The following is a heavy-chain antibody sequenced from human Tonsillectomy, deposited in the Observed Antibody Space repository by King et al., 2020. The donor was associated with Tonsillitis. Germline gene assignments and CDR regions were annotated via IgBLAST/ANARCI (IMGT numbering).Heavy chain of an antibody. CDR2: ISSSGSYK. Sequence: VQLVESGGGLVKPGGSLRLSCAASEFTFSSYSMKWVRQAPGKGLEWVSSISSSGSYKYYADSVKGRFTISRDNAKNSLYLQMNSLRAEDTAVYYCAGLYCTSTSCYGGLDYWGQGTLVTVSS. CDR3: AGLYCTSTSCYGGLDY. D-gene: IGHD2-2*01. CDR1: EFTFSSYS. V-gene: IGHV3-21*01. J-gene: IGHJ4*02.